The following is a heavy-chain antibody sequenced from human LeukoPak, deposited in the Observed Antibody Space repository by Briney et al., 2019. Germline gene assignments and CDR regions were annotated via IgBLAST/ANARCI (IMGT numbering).Heavy chain of an antibody. J-gene: IGHJ6*02. V-gene: IGHV1-18*01. CDR1: GYTFTSYG. Sequence: GASVKVSCKASGYTFTSYGISWVRQAPGQGLEWMGWISAYNGNTNYAQKLQGRVTMTTDTSTSTAYMELRSLRSDDTAVYYCARDPRSQFLPTYYYYGMDVWGQGTTVTVSS. CDR3: ARDPRSQFLPTYYYYGMDV. CDR2: ISAYNGNT.